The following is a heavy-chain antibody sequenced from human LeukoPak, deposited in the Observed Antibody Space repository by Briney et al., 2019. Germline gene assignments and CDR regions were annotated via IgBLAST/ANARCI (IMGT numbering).Heavy chain of an antibody. Sequence: SVKVSCKASGGTFSSYAISWVRQAPGQGLEWMGGIIPIFGTANYAQKFQGRVTITADKSTSTAYMELSSLRSEDTAVYYCAKTPDILTGYSFDYWGQGTLVTVSS. CDR1: GGTFSSYA. CDR2: IIPIFGTA. D-gene: IGHD3-9*01. J-gene: IGHJ4*02. V-gene: IGHV1-69*06. CDR3: AKTPDILTGYSFDY.